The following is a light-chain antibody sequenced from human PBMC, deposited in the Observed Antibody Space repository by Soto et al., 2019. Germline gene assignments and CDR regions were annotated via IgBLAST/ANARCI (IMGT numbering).Light chain of an antibody. CDR3: GAWDTNLNAEV. CDR2: DND. CDR1: SSNIGNTY. V-gene: IGLV1-51*01. J-gene: IGLJ2*01. Sequence: QSVLTQPPSVSAAPGQKVTISCSGSSSNIGNTYVSLYQQLPGTAPKLLICDNDQRPSGIPDRFSGSKSGTSATLAITGLQAGDEADYYCGAWDTNLNAEVFGGGTKVTVL.